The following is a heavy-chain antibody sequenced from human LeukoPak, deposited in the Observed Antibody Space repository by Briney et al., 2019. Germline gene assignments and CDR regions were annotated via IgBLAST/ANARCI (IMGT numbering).Heavy chain of an antibody. J-gene: IGHJ2*01. CDR3: AREFIVSWTLTNWYLDL. CDR2: ISSDGNNK. D-gene: IGHD5/OR15-5a*01. CDR1: GFTISTYS. V-gene: IGHV3-30-3*01. Sequence: GGSLRLSCAASGFTISTYSMHWVRQAPGKGLEWVAVISSDGNNKYYADSVEGRFTISRDNSKNTLYLQLNNLRPEDLALYYCAREFIVSWTLTNWYLDLWGRGTLVTVSS.